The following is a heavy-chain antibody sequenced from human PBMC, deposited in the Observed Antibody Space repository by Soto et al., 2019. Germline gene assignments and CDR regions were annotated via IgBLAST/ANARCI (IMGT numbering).Heavy chain of an antibody. Sequence: ASVKVSCKASGYTFTSYDINWVRQATGQGLEWMGWMNPNSGNTGYAQKFQGGVTMTRNTSISTAYMELSSLRSEDTAVYYCARGLQQLAPYYYYGMDVWGQGTTVTVSS. CDR1: GYTFTSYD. D-gene: IGHD6-6*01. CDR3: ARGLQQLAPYYYYGMDV. V-gene: IGHV1-8*01. CDR2: MNPNSGNT. J-gene: IGHJ6*02.